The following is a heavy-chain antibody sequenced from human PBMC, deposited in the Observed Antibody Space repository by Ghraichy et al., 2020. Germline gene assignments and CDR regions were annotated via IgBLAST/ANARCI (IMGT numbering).Heavy chain of an antibody. J-gene: IGHJ4*02. Sequence: ASVKVSCKVSGHPLSEVTLSELSMHWVRQAPGKGLEWIGGLDPENMNTVYAQEFQGRVTMTEDASTDTAYMELSSLRSEDTAVYYCATSGYSYEPSNGLDYWGQGTLVIVSS. V-gene: IGHV1-24*01. D-gene: IGHD5-18*01. CDR2: LDPENMNT. CDR3: ATSGYSYEPSNGLDY. CDR1: GHPLSEVTLSELS.